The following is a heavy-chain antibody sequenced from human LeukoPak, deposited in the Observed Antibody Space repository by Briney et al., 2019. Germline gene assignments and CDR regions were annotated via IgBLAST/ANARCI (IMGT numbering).Heavy chain of an antibody. CDR1: GYTFTSYG. V-gene: IGHV1-46*01. Sequence: ASVKVSCKASGYTFTSYGISWVRQAPGQGLGWMGIINPSGGSTSYALKFQGRVTMTRDTSTSTVYMELSSLRSEDTAVYYCARPKLYGDSQFDYWGQGTLVTVSS. J-gene: IGHJ4*02. CDR2: INPSGGST. CDR3: ARPKLYGDSQFDY. D-gene: IGHD4-17*01.